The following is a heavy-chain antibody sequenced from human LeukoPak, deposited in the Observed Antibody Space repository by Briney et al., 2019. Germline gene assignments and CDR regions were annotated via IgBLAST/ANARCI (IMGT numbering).Heavy chain of an antibody. CDR3: ARGRRWAAAAILY. Sequence: SETLSLTCTVSGGSISSGSYYWGWIRQPPGKGLEWIGSIYYSGSTYYKPSLKSRVTISLDTSKNQFSLKLSSVTAADTAVYYCARGRRWAAAAILYWGQGTLVTVSS. CDR2: IYYSGST. CDR1: GGSISSGSYY. J-gene: IGHJ4*02. D-gene: IGHD6-13*01. V-gene: IGHV4-39*07.